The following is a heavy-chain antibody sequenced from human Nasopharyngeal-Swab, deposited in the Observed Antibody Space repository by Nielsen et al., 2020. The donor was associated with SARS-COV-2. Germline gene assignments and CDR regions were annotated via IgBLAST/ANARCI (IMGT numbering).Heavy chain of an antibody. CDR2: MNPNSGNT. J-gene: IGHJ6*03. D-gene: IGHD6-19*01. CDR3: AREGSSVAGTDYYYYMDV. CDR1: GYSFTDYF. Sequence: ASVKVSCKASGYSFTDYFIFWVRQATGQGLEWMGWMNPNSGNTGYAQKFQGRVTMTRNTSISTAYMELSSLRSEDTAVYYCAREGSSVAGTDYYYYMDVWGKGTTVTVSS. V-gene: IGHV1-8*02.